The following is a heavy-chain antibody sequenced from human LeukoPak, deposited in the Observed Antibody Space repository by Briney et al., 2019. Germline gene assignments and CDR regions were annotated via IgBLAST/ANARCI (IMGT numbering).Heavy chain of an antibody. CDR2: ISGDGGST. CDR1: GFTFDDYA. CDR3: AKDFYDYVWGSLDY. V-gene: IGHV3-43*02. D-gene: IGHD3-16*01. J-gene: IGHJ4*02. Sequence: PGGSLRLSCAASGFTFDDYAMDWVRQAPRKGLEWVSLISGDGGSTYYADSVKGRFTISRDNSKNSLYLQMNSLRTEDTALYYCAKDFYDYVWGSLDYWGQGTLVTVSS.